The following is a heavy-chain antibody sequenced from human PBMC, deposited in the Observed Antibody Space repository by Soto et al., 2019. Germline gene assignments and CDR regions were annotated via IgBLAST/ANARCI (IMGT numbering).Heavy chain of an antibody. CDR2: INPNSGGT. V-gene: IGHV1-2*04. Sequence: ASVKVSCKASGYTFTGYYMHWVRQAPGQGLEWMGWINPNSGGTNYAQKFQGWVTMTRDTSISTAYMELSRLRSDDTAVYYCARGVIGYYYYYYMDVWGKGTKVTVSS. CDR1: GYTFTGYY. CDR3: ARGVIGYYYYYYMDV. D-gene: IGHD3-10*01. J-gene: IGHJ6*03.